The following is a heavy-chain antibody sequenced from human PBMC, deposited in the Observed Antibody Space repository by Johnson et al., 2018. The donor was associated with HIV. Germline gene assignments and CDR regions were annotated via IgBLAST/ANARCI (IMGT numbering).Heavy chain of an antibody. D-gene: IGHD2-15*01. V-gene: IGHV3-20*04. CDR1: GFTFSSYG. Sequence: VQLVESGGGVVQPGRSLRLSCAASGFTFSSYGMHWVRQAPGKGLEWVSDINWNGGNTGYADSLKGRFTISRDNAKNSLYLQMNSLRAEDTALYYCARVVEVVVSGATGGDAFDIWGQGTMVTVSS. CDR3: ARVVEVVVSGATGGDAFDI. J-gene: IGHJ3*02. CDR2: INWNGGNT.